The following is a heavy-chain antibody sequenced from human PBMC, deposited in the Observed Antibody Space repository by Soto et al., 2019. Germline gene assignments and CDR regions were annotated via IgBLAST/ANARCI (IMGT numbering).Heavy chain of an antibody. J-gene: IGHJ5*02. CDR1: GGSISSADSY. CDR2: MHYSGRT. D-gene: IGHD2-8*02. Sequence: SETLSLTCTVSGGSISSADSYWSWIRQPPGEGLEWIGYMHYSGRTYYNPSLKSRLAISVDTSKNQFSLRLDSVTAADTAVYFCARFCFVTGSQSNWLDPWGQGTLVTVSS. V-gene: IGHV4-31*03. CDR3: ARFCFVTGSQSNWLDP.